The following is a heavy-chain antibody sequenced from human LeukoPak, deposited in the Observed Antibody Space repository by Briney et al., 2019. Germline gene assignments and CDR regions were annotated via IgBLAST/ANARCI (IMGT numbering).Heavy chain of an antibody. CDR2: ISTSSDDT. Sequence: GGSLRLTCTASGFTFNNYAMSWVRQAPGKGLEWVSSISTSSDDTYYTDSVRGRFTISRDNAENSLFLQMSSLRPEDTATYYGATDFSVAAAGTNDYWGQGTLVTVSS. D-gene: IGHD6-13*01. CDR1: GFTFNNYA. V-gene: IGHV3-21*01. J-gene: IGHJ4*02. CDR3: ATDFSVAAAGTNDY.